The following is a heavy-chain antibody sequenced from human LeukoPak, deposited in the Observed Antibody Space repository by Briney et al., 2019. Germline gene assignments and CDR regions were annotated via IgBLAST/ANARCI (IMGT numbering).Heavy chain of an antibody. CDR1: GFTFSNYR. D-gene: IGHD4-17*01. CDR2: FWYDGGNK. V-gene: IGHV3-33*06. CDR3: AKDPSKTVTPPPCFDS. Sequence: GGSLRLSCAASGFTFSNYRLHWVRQAPSKGLEYVAVFWYDGGNKYYADSVKGRCTISKDHSKHTLYLQMNSLSAEHTAVYYCAKDPSKTVTPPPCFDSWGQGTLVTVSS. J-gene: IGHJ4*02.